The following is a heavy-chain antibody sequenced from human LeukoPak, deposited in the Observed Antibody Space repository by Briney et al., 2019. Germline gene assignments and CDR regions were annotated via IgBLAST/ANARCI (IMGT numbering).Heavy chain of an antibody. CDR3: AREGGPYRPLDY. J-gene: IGHJ4*02. Sequence: SETLSLTCTVSGGSISSSSYYWGWIRQPPGKGLEWIGSIYYSGSTYYNPSLKSRVAISVDKSENHISLKLTSVTAADTAVYYCAREGGPYRPLDYSGQGTLVTVAS. CDR2: IYYSGST. V-gene: IGHV4-39*07. CDR1: GGSISSSSYY.